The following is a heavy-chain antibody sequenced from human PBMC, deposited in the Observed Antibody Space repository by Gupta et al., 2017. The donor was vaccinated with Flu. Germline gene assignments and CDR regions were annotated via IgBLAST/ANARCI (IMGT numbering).Heavy chain of an antibody. CDR3: AKGRDSGGWYVGN. CDR2: ISGTGANT. CDR1: TSYA. V-gene: IGHV3-23*01. D-gene: IGHD6-19*01. J-gene: IGHJ4*02. Sequence: TSYAMSWVRQAPGKGLEWVSGISGTGANTFYADAVKGRFTISRDNSKNTLHLQMNRLRAEDTAVYYCAKGRDSGGWYVGNWGQGTLVTVSS.